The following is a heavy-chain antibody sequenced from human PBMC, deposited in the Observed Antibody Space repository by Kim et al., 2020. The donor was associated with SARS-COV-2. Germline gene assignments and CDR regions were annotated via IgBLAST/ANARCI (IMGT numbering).Heavy chain of an antibody. J-gene: IGHJ6*02. Sequence: GGSLRLSCAASGFTVSSNYMSWVRQAPGKGLEWVSVIYSGGSTYYADSVKGRFTISRDNSKNTLYLQMNSLRAADTAVYYCARDERIAAASGGYYYYGMDVWGQGTTVTVSS. V-gene: IGHV3-53*01. CDR1: GFTVSSNY. D-gene: IGHD6-13*01. CDR2: IYSGGST. CDR3: ARDERIAAASGGYYYYGMDV.